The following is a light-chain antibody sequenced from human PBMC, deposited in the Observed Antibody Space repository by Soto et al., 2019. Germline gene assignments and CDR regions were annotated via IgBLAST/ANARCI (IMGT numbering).Light chain of an antibody. CDR2: SDD. J-gene: IGLJ3*02. CDR3: AAWDDKLNGPL. CDR1: TSNIGRYS. V-gene: IGLV1-44*01. Sequence: QSVLTQPPSLSGTPGQRVTISCSGSTSNIGRYSVNWYQHFPGTAPKILIYSDDERPSGVPGRFSGSKSGTSASLAISGLQSEDEAEYYCAAWDDKLNGPLFGGGTKLTVL.